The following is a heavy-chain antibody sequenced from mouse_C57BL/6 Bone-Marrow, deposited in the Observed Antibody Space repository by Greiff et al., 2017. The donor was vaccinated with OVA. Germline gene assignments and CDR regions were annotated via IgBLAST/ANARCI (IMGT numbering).Heavy chain of an antibody. CDR3: ARHGSYWYFDV. V-gene: IGHV1-80*01. CDR1: GYAFSSYW. D-gene: IGHD1-1*01. Sequence: VQLQQSGAELVKPGASVKISCKASGYAFSSYWMNWVKQRPGTGLEWIGQIYPGDGDTNYNGKFKGKATLTADKSSSAAYMQLSSLTSEDSAVYFCARHGSYWYFDVWGTGTTVTVSS. J-gene: IGHJ1*03. CDR2: IYPGDGDT.